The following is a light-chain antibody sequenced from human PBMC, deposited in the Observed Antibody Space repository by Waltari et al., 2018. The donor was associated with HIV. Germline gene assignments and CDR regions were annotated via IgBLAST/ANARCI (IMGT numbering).Light chain of an antibody. Sequence: SYMLTQPPSVSVAPGNTASIPCGGNNIGSKSVSWYQQKPGQAPILVIYYVSDRPSGIPERFSGSNSRNTATLTIRGVEAGDEADYYCHVWDSRSDHGVFGGGTKLTVL. J-gene: IGLJ3*02. V-gene: IGLV3-21*04. CDR1: NIGSKS. CDR2: YVS. CDR3: HVWDSRSDHGV.